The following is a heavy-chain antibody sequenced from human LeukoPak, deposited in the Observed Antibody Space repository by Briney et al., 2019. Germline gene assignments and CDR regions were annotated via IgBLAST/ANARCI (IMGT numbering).Heavy chain of an antibody. CDR2: ISGSGGST. V-gene: IGHV3-23*01. J-gene: IGHJ4*02. D-gene: IGHD5/OR15-5a*01. Sequence: AGGSLRLSCAASGFTFSSYAMSWVRQAPGKGLEWVSAISGSGGSTYYADSVKGRFTISRDNSKNTLYLQMNSLRAEDTAVYYCAKEVDGVYVTGPFDYWGQGTLVTVSS. CDR3: AKEVDGVYVTGPFDY. CDR1: GFTFSSYA.